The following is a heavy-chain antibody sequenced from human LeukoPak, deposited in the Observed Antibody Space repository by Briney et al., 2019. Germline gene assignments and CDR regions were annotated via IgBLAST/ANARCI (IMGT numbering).Heavy chain of an antibody. Sequence: ASVKVSCKASGGTFSSYAISWVRQAPGQGLEWMGGIIPIFGTANYAQKFQGRVTITADESTSTAYMELSSLRSEDTAVYYCARALGPAATSTYFDYWGQGTLSPSPQ. D-gene: IGHD2-2*01. CDR1: GGTFSSYA. CDR3: ARALGPAATSTYFDY. CDR2: IIPIFGTA. V-gene: IGHV1-69*13. J-gene: IGHJ4*02.